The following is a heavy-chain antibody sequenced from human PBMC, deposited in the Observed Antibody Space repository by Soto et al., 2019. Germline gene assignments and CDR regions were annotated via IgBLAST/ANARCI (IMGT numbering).Heavy chain of an antibody. V-gene: IGHV5-51*01. J-gene: IGHJ3*01. D-gene: IGHD3-22*01. CDR1: GYSFNSYW. Sequence: GESLKISCKASGYSFNSYWIGWVRQMPGKGLEWMGIIYPADSDARYSPSFQGQVTISADKSISPAYLQWSSLKASDTAMYYCARPHTYYYDSSGSLHDAFDVWGQGTLVTVSS. CDR3: ARPHTYYYDSSGSLHDAFDV. CDR2: IYPADSDA.